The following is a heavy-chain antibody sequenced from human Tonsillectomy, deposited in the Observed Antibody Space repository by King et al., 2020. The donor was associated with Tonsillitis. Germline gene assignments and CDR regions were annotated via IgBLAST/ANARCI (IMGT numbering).Heavy chain of an antibody. J-gene: IGHJ4*02. CDR1: GFTFSSYA. D-gene: IGHD6-19*01. Sequence: VQLVESGGGVVQPGRSLRLSCAASGFTFSSYAVHWVRQAPGKGLKWVAVISDDGSNKYYADSVKGRFTISRDNSKNTLYLQMNSLRAEDTAVYYCARDCGPVAGVVAGSLDFWGQGTLVTVSS. CDR2: ISDDGSNK. CDR3: ARDCGPVAGVVAGSLDF. V-gene: IGHV3-30-3*01.